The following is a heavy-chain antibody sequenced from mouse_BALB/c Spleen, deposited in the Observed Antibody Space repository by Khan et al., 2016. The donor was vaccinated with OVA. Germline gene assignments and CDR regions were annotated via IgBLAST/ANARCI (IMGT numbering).Heavy chain of an antibody. CDR2: IDPENGDT. D-gene: IGHD2-3*01. CDR3: AGDGCSPWFAY. V-gene: IGHV14-1*02. Sequence: EVQLVEAGAELVRPGALVKLSCKASGFNIKDYYMHWVKQRPEQGLVWIGRIDPENGDTIYDPKFQGKASITSDTSSKTAYLQFSSLTSEDTAVYYCAGDGCSPWFAYWGQGTLVTVSA. CDR1: GFNIKDYY. J-gene: IGHJ3*01.